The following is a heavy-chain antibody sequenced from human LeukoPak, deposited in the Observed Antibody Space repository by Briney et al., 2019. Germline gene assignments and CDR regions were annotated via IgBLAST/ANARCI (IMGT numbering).Heavy chain of an antibody. J-gene: IGHJ4*02. CDR1: RYTFTTYG. CDR2: ISVYNGNT. CDR3: ARGPSSGWYRVDY. D-gene: IGHD6-19*01. Sequence: ASVKVSSKDSRYTFTTYGTSWVRQAPGQGGERMGWISVYNGNTNYTQKLQGRVTMTTDTSTSTAYMELRSLRSDDTAVYYCARGPSSGWYRVDYWGQGTLVTVSS. V-gene: IGHV1-18*04.